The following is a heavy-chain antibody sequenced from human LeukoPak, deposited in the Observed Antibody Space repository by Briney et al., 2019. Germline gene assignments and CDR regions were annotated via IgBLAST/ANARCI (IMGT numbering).Heavy chain of an antibody. CDR3: ARVTLYGESALDY. J-gene: IGHJ4*02. Sequence: GGSLRLSCAASGFTFSTYSMKWVRQAPGKGLEWVSSISSSSTYIYYADSVKGRFTISRDNAKNSLYLQMNSLRTEDTAVYYCARVTLYGESALDYWGQGTLVTVSS. CDR2: ISSSSTYI. V-gene: IGHV3-21*01. CDR1: GFTFSTYS. D-gene: IGHD4-17*01.